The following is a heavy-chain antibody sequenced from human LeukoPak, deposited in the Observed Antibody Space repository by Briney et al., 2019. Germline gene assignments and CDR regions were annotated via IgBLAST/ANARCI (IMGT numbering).Heavy chain of an antibody. CDR3: ARGKVNPVDVCDY. Sequence: GGSLRLSCAASGFTFSTYAMHWVRQAPGKGLEYVSAISNNGGTTYYATSVKGRFTISRDNSKNTLYLQMGSLRTEEMAVDYCARGKVNPVDVCDYWGQGTLVTVSS. CDR2: ISNNGGTT. V-gene: IGHV3-64*01. J-gene: IGHJ4*02. CDR1: GFTFSTYA. D-gene: IGHD4-23*01.